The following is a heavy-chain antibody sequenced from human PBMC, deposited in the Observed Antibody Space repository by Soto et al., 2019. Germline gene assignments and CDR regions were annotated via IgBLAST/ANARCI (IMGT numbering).Heavy chain of an antibody. V-gene: IGHV4-4*02. J-gene: IGHJ1*01. D-gene: IGHD4-17*01. Sequence: QVKLQESGPGLVKPSGTLSLSCAVSGGSISSSNWWSWVRQPPGKGLEWIGEIYHSGSTKYNPSLKSRIIISLDKSKNQFSLKVTSVTTADTAVYYCARGNDYGDYEFFHHWGQGTRVTVSA. CDR1: GGSISSSNW. CDR2: IYHSGST. CDR3: ARGNDYGDYEFFHH.